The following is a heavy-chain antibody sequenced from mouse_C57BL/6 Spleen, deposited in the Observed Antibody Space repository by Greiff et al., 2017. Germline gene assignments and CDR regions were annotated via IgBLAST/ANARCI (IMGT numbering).Heavy chain of an antibody. CDR1: GYTFTSYW. D-gene: IGHD3-2*02. CDR3: AREGAQATAWFAY. V-gene: IGHV1-55*01. J-gene: IGHJ3*01. Sequence: QVQLQQPGAELVKPGASVKMSCKASGYTFTSYWITWVKQRPGQGLEWIGDIYPGSGSTNYNEKFKSKATLTVDTSSSTAYMQLSSLTSEDSAVYDCAREGAQATAWFAYWGQGTLVTVSA. CDR2: IYPGSGST.